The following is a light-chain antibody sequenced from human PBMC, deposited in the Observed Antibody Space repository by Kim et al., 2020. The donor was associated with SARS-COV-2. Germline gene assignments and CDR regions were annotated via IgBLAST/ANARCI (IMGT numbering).Light chain of an antibody. CDR2: KDS. CDR3: QSEDSSDSYAV. J-gene: IGLJ7*01. V-gene: IGLV3-25*03. Sequence: PTPTDRNTCYGDALTKKYTYWYQQKPGQAPVLVIYKDSARPSGFPERFSGSSSGTTVTLTSSGVQAEDEADYYCQSEDSSDSYAVFGGGTQLTVL. CDR1: ALTKKY.